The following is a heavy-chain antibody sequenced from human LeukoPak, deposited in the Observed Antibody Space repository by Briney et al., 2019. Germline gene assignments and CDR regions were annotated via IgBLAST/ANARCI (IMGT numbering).Heavy chain of an antibody. CDR1: GGTFSSYA. J-gene: IGHJ5*02. CDR2: IIPIFGTA. V-gene: IGHV1-69*05. D-gene: IGHD2-2*01. Sequence: SVKVSCKASGGTFSSYAISWVRQAPGQGLEWMGGIIPIFGTANYAQKFQGRVTITTDESTSTAYMELSSLRSEDTAVYYCAREGGHCSSTSCYWFDPWGQGTLVTVSS. CDR3: AREGGHCSSTSCYWFDP.